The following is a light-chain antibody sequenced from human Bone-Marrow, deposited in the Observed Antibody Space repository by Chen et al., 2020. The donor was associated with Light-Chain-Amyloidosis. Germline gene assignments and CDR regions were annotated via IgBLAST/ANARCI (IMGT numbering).Light chain of an antibody. J-gene: IGLJ3*02. Sequence: SYVLTQPSSVSVAPGQTATIACGGNNIGSTSVHWYQQTPGQAPLLVVYDVSDRPSGIPERLSGTNCGNTATLTISRVEAGDEADYYCQVWDRSSDRPVFGGGTKLTVL. CDR2: DVS. CDR3: QVWDRSSDRPV. V-gene: IGLV3-21*02. CDR1: NIGSTS.